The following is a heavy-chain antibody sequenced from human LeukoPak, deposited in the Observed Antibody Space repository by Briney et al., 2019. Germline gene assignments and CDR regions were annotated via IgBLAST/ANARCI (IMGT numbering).Heavy chain of an antibody. CDR3: VKDYYRAGEMATFVY. CDR1: GFTFSSYA. CDR2: ISGSGGST. D-gene: IGHD5-24*01. J-gene: IGHJ4*02. Sequence: PGGSLRLSCVASGFTFSSYAMSWVRQPPAKGLEWVSPISGSGGSTYYADSVKGRFTISRDNSKNTLYLQMKSVRAEDTALYYCVKDYYRAGEMATFVYRGQGTLVTVSS. V-gene: IGHV3-23*01.